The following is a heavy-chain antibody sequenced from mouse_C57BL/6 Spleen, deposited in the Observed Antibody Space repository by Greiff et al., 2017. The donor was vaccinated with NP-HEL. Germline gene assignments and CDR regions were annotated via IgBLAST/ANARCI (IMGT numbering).Heavy chain of an antibody. CDR3: ASTAQASAWFAY. CDR1: GFTFSSYA. Sequence: DVHLVESGGGLVKPGGSLKLSCAASGFTFSSYAMSWVRQTPEKRLEWVATISDGGSYTYYPDNVKGRFTISRDNAKNNLYLQMSHLKSEDTAMYYCASTAQASAWFAYWGQGTRVTVSA. J-gene: IGHJ3*01. CDR2: ISDGGSYT. D-gene: IGHD3-2*02. V-gene: IGHV5-4*01.